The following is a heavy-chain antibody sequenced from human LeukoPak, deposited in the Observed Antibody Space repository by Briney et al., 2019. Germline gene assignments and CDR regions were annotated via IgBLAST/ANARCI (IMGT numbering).Heavy chain of an antibody. CDR2: MNPNSGNT. J-gene: IGHJ5*02. CDR1: GYTFPSYD. Sequence: ASVKVSCKASGYTFPSYDINWVRQATGQGLEWMGWMNPNSGNTGYAQKFQGRVTMTRNTSISTAYMQLTSLRPADQVGNYCARRGGNSSPNWFDPWGQGTLVTVSS. CDR3: ARRGGNSSPNWFDP. D-gene: IGHD6-13*01. V-gene: IGHV1-8*01.